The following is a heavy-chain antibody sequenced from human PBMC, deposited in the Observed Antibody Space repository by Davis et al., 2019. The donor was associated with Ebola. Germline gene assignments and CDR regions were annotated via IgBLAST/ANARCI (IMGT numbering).Heavy chain of an antibody. CDR2: ISYDGSNK. J-gene: IGHJ4*02. D-gene: IGHD3-10*01. CDR1: GFTFTSYA. Sequence: GGSLRLSCAASGFTFTSYAMPWVPQAPGKGLEWVAVISYDGSNKYYADSAKGRFTISRDNSKNTLYLQMNSLRAEDTAVYYCARGSYSDYWGQGTLVTVSS. CDR3: ARGSYSDY. V-gene: IGHV3-30-3*01.